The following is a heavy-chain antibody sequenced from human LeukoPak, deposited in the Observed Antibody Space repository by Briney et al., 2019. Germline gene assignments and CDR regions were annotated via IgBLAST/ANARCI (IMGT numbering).Heavy chain of an antibody. CDR2: ITASGRST. V-gene: IGHV3-11*01. Sequence: GGSLRLSCAASGFSLSDYQMSWVRQAPGKGLEWISYITASGRSTNYADSVKGRSTISRDNAKNSVVLQMNSLRAEDTAVYYCTRERRGSYYAFESWGQGTLVSVSS. CDR1: GFSLSDYQ. CDR3: TRERRGSYYAFES. J-gene: IGHJ4*02. D-gene: IGHD3-16*01.